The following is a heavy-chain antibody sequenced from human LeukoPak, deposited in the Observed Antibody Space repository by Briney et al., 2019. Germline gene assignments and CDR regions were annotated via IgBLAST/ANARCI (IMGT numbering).Heavy chain of an antibody. V-gene: IGHV3-21*01. CDR3: AREAVVAATYDY. Sequence: GGSLRLSCAASGFSFDDYAMYWVRQTPGKGLEWVSSISSSSSYIYYADSVKGRFTISRDNAKNSLYLQMNSLRAEDTAVYYCAREAVVAATYDYWGQGTLVTVSS. J-gene: IGHJ4*02. CDR2: ISSSSSYI. CDR1: GFSFDDYA. D-gene: IGHD2-15*01.